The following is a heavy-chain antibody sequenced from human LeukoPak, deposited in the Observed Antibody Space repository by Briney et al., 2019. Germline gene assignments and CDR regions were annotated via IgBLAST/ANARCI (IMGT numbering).Heavy chain of an antibody. J-gene: IGHJ4*02. CDR2: INPNSGGT. CDR1: GYTFIGYY. D-gene: IGHD3-10*01. Sequence: ASVKVSCEASGYTFIGYYMHWVRQAPGQGLEWMGWINPNSGGTNYAQKFQGRVTMTRDTSSSAAYMELGRLRSDDTAVYYCARVGGSYYGNFDSWGQGTRVTVSS. CDR3: ARVGGSYYGNFDS. V-gene: IGHV1-2*02.